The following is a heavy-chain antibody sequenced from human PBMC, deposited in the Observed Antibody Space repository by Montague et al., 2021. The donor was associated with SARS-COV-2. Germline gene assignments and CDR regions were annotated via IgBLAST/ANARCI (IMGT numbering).Heavy chain of an antibody. CDR3: ASPGITLTGLDAFDI. J-gene: IGHJ3*02. D-gene: IGHD3-9*01. V-gene: IGHV6-1*01. Sequence: CAISGDSVSSPAAAWNWIRQSPSRGLEWLGRTYYRSKWDSDYAESVKRRLVITPDTSKNQVSLQLNSVIPEDAAVYFCASPGITLTGLDAFDIWGQGTMVTVSS. CDR1: GDSVSSPAAA. CDR2: TYYRSKWDS.